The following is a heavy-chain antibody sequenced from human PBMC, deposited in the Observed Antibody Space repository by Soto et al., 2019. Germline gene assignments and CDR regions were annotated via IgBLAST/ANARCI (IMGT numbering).Heavy chain of an antibody. CDR2: ISASYGNT. V-gene: IGHV1-18*04. CDR1: CYTFITYG. CDR3: ARDTIYEDSSGYYPGFDY. D-gene: IGHD3-22*01. Sequence: QVQLVQSGAEVKKPGASVKVSCKASCYTFITYGISWVRQAPGQGLEWMGWISASYGNTNYAQKFEVRVTMTTDNSTRTAYMERRSLRSDDTAVYYCARDTIYEDSSGYYPGFDYWGQGTLVTGSS. J-gene: IGHJ4*02.